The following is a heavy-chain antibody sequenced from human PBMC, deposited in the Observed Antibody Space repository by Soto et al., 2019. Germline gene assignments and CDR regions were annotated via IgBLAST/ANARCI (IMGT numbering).Heavy chain of an antibody. J-gene: IGHJ4*02. CDR1: GGTFNAHA. CDR3: ARFLLTIRPATSDTM. D-gene: IGHD2-2*01. Sequence: SVKVSCKGSGGTFNAHAISWVRHAPGQGLEWMGGIIPIFGTPNYVQKFQGRLTINADTSTTTAYLELGSLRSDDTAVYFCARFLLTIRPATSDTMWGQGTLVTGS. CDR2: IIPIFGTP. V-gene: IGHV1-69*06.